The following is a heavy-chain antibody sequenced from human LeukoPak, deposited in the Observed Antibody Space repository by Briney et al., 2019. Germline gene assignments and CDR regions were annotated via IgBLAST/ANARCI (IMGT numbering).Heavy chain of an antibody. J-gene: IGHJ4*02. CDR2: ISAYNGNT. CDR1: GYTFTDDY. Sequence: ASVKVSCKASGYTFTDDYAHWVRQAPGQGLEWMGWISAYNGNTNYAQKLQGRVTMTTDTSTSTAYMELRSLRSDDTAVYYCARDGKVGNWDYWGQGTLVTVSS. CDR3: ARDGKVGNWDY. V-gene: IGHV1-18*04. D-gene: IGHD1-20*01.